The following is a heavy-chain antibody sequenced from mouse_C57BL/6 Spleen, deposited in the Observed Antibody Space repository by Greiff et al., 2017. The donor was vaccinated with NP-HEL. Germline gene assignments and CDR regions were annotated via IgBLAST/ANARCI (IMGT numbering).Heavy chain of an antibody. CDR3: TTSHGSSHWYFDV. J-gene: IGHJ1*03. Sequence: VQLQQSGAELVRPGASVKLSCTASGFNIKDDYMHWVKQRPEQGLEWIGWIDPENGDTEYASKFQGKATITADTSSNTAYLQLSSLTSEDTAVYYCTTSHGSSHWYFDVWGTGTTVTVSS. D-gene: IGHD1-1*01. V-gene: IGHV14-4*01. CDR2: IDPENGDT. CDR1: GFNIKDDY.